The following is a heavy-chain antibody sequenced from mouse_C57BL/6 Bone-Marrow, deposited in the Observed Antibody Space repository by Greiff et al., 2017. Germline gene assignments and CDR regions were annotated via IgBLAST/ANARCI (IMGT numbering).Heavy chain of an antibody. CDR1: GYTFTSYW. CDR2: IHPNSGST. CDR3: ARETTVVAPVAY. D-gene: IGHD1-1*01. J-gene: IGHJ3*01. V-gene: IGHV1-64*01. Sequence: QVQLQQPGAELVKPGASVKLSCKASGYTFTSYWMHWVKQRPGQGLEWIGMIHPNSGSTNYNEKFKGKATLTVDKSSSTAYMQLSSLTSEDSAVYYCARETTVVAPVAYWGQGTLVTVSA.